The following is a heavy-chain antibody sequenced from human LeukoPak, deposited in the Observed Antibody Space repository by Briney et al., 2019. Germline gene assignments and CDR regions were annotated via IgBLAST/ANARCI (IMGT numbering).Heavy chain of an antibody. CDR1: GYTFTSYG. Sequence: ASVKVSCKASGYTFTSYGISWVRQAPGQGLEWMGWISAYNGNTNYAQKLQGRVTMTTDTSTSTAYMELRSLGSDDTAVYYCARDRAVAGHFDYWGQGTLVTVFS. V-gene: IGHV1-18*01. CDR2: ISAYNGNT. D-gene: IGHD6-19*01. J-gene: IGHJ4*02. CDR3: ARDRAVAGHFDY.